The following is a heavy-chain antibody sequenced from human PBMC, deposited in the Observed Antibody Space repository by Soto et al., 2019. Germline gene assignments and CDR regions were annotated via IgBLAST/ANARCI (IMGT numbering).Heavy chain of an antibody. Sequence: GASLKISCKGSGYSFTSYWIRWVRQMPGKGLEWMGRIDPSDSYTNYSPSFQGHVTISADKSISTAYLQWSSLKASDTAMYYCARHSRGRGYSCYDPVVAALGYYYYYGMDVWGQGTTVTVYS. J-gene: IGHJ6*02. CDR2: IDPSDSYT. CDR3: ARHSRGRGYSCYDPVVAALGYYYYYGMDV. D-gene: IGHD5-12*01. V-gene: IGHV5-10-1*01. CDR1: GYSFTSYW.